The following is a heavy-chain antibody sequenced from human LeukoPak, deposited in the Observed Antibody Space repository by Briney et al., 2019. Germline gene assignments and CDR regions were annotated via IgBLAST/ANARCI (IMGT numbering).Heavy chain of an antibody. V-gene: IGHV3-30-3*01. J-gene: IGHJ4*02. CDR2: ISYDGSNE. D-gene: IGHD3-22*01. CDR3: ARVLNYYDSSGYYFSY. Sequence: PGRSLRLSFAASGFTFSYYTMHWVRQAPGKGLEWVAVISYDGSNEYYADPVKGRFTISRDNSKNTLYLQMNSLRVEDTAVYYCARVLNYYDSSGYYFSYWGQGTLVTVSS. CDR1: GFTFSYYT.